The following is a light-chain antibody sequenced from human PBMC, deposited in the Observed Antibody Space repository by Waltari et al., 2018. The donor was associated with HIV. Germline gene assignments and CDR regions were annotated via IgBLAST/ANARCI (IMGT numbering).Light chain of an antibody. CDR2: EVS. CDR1: SSDVGGYNY. J-gene: IGLJ3*02. CDR3: SSYTSSSTRV. Sequence: QSALTQPASVSGSPGQSITISCTGTSSDVGGYNYVSWYQQHPGKAPKLMIYEVSNRPSGVSHRFSGSKSGTTASLTISGLQAEDEADYYCSSYTSSSTRVFGGGTNLTVL. V-gene: IGLV2-14*01.